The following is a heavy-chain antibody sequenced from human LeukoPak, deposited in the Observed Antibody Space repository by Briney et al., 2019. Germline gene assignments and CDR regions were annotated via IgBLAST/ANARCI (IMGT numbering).Heavy chain of an antibody. CDR1: GFTFSIYA. CDR2: ISGSGGST. V-gene: IGHV3-23*01. CDR3: AQSVSGYYHEFDY. J-gene: IGHJ4*02. D-gene: IGHD3-22*01. Sequence: GGSLRLSCAASGFTFSIYAMSWVRQAPGKGLEWVSAISGSGGSTYYTDSVKGRFTISRDNSKNTLYLQMNSLRAEDSAVYYCAQSVSGYYHEFDYWGQGTLVTVSS.